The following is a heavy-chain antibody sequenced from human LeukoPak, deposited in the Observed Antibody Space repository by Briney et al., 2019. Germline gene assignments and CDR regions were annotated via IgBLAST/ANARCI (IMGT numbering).Heavy chain of an antibody. J-gene: IGHJ6*03. CDR2: IYPGDSDT. CDR1: GYSFTSYW. CDR3: ARHVTRDILTGWGYYYYYYMDV. Sequence: GESLKISCKGSGYSFTSYWIGWVRQMPGKGLGWMGIIYPGDSDTRYSPSFQGQVTISADKSISTAYLQWSSLKASDTAMYYCARHVTRDILTGWGYYYYYYMDVWGKGTTVTVSS. D-gene: IGHD3-9*01. V-gene: IGHV5-51*01.